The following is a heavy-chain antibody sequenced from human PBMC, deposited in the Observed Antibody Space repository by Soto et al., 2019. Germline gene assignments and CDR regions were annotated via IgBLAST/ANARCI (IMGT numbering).Heavy chain of an antibody. V-gene: IGHV4-4*02. J-gene: IGHJ4*02. D-gene: IGHD6-13*01. CDR3: ARGERQQHRDY. CDR1: GDSISSDKW. CDR2: IHHSGNS. Sequence: QVQLQESGPGLVKPSGTLSLTCAVSGDSISSDKWWSWVRQPPGKGLGWIGEIHHSGNSNYNPSLKSRVIISVDKSKNQFSLKLSSVTDADTAGYYCARGERQQHRDYWGQGTLVTVSS.